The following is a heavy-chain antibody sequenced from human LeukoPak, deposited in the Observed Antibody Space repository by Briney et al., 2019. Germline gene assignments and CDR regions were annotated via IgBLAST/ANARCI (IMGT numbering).Heavy chain of an antibody. CDR2: INPNSGGT. J-gene: IGHJ3*02. CDR1: GYTLTGYY. Sequence: ASVKVSCKASGYTLTGYYMHWVRQAPGQGLEWMGWINPNSGGTNYAQKFQGRVTMTRDTSISTAYMELSRLRSDDTAVYYCASELRYFDWYAFDIWGQGTMVTVSS. CDR3: ASELRYFDWYAFDI. V-gene: IGHV1-2*02. D-gene: IGHD3-9*01.